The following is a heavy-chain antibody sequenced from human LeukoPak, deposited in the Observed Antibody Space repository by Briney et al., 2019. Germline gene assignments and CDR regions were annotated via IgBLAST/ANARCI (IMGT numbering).Heavy chain of an antibody. CDR3: ARGLGDTAMVANYYMDV. CDR1: GYTFTGYG. V-gene: IGHV1-18*01. J-gene: IGHJ6*03. CDR2: ISAYNGNT. Sequence: ASVKVSCKASGYTFTGYGISWVRQAPGQGLEWMGWISAYNGNTNYAQKLQGRVTMTTDTSTSTAYMELRSLRSDDTAVYYCARGLGDTAMVANYYMDVWGKGTTVTVSS. D-gene: IGHD5-18*01.